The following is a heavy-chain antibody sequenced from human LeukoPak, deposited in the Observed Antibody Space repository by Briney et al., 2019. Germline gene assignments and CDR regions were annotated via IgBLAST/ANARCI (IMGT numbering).Heavy chain of an antibody. CDR2: ISYDGSNK. D-gene: IGHD6-13*01. CDR1: GFTLSSYA. Sequence: GGSLSLSCAASGFTLSSYAMHWVRQAPGKGLEWVAVISYDGSNKYYADSVKGRFTISRDNSKNTLYLQMNSLRAEDTAVYYCARDRCIAATLVDYWGQGTLVSVSS. CDR3: ARDRCIAATLVDY. V-gene: IGHV3-30*04. J-gene: IGHJ4*02.